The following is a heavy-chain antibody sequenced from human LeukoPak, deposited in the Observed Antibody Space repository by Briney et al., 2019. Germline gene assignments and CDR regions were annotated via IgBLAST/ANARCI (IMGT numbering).Heavy chain of an antibody. CDR1: GGSISSSSYY. J-gene: IGHJ4*02. Sequence: PSETLSLTCTVSGGSISSSSYYWGWIRQPPGKGLEWIGYISGSTNYNPSLKSRVTISIDTSKNQFSLKVSSVTAADTAVYYCARLRGGSYYDYWGQGTLVTVSS. D-gene: IGHD1-26*01. CDR2: ISGST. V-gene: IGHV4-61*05. CDR3: ARLRGGSYYDY.